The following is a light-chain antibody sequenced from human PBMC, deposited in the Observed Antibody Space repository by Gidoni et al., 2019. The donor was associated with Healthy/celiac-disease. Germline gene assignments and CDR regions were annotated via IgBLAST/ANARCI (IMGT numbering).Light chain of an antibody. CDR2: EVS. Sequence: QSALTQPPSASGSPGQSVTISCTGTSSDVGGYNYVSWYQPHPGKAPKLMIYEVSKRPSGVPDRFSGSQSGTPASLTVSGLQAEDEADYYCSSYAGSNNPHVVFGGGTKLTVL. J-gene: IGLJ2*01. CDR3: SSYAGSNNPHVV. CDR1: SSDVGGYNY. V-gene: IGLV2-8*01.